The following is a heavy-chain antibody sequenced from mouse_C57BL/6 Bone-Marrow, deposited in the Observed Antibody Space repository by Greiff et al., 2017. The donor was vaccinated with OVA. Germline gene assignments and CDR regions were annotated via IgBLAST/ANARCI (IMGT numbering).Heavy chain of an antibody. CDR3: SRKKTGRNCFDY. CDR2: IYPRSGNT. Sequence: VQVVESGAELARPGASVKLSCKASGYTFTSYGISWVKQRTGQGLEWIGEIYPRSGNTYYNEKFKGKATLTADKSSSTAYMELRSLTSEDSAVYFCSRKKTGRNCFDYWGQGTTLTVSS. CDR1: GYTFTSYG. J-gene: IGHJ2*01. V-gene: IGHV1-81*01. D-gene: IGHD4-1*01.